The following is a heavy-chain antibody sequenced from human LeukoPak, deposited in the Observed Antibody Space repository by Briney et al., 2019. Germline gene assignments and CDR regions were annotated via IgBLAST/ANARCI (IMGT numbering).Heavy chain of an antibody. CDR3: AKGMYYYDSSGLQGYFQH. D-gene: IGHD3-22*01. Sequence: GGSLRLSCAASGFTFDDYAMRWVRQAPGKGLEWVSGISWNSGSIGYADSVKGRYTISRDNAKNSLYLQMNSLRAEDTALYYCAKGMYYYDSSGLQGYFQHWGQGTLVTVSS. J-gene: IGHJ1*01. CDR2: ISWNSGSI. V-gene: IGHV3-9*01. CDR1: GFTFDDYA.